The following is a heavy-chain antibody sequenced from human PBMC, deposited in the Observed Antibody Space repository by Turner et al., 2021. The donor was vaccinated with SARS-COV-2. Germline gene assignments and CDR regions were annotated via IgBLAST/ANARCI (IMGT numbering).Heavy chain of an antibody. CDR1: GFIFSSYW. CDR3: ARDMGATTGPFDY. D-gene: IGHD1-26*01. J-gene: IGHJ4*02. Sequence: VQLVESGGGVVQPGRSLRLSCAASGFIFSSYWMSWVRQAPGKGLEWVANIKQDGSEKYYVDSVKGRFTISRDNAKNSLYLQMNSLRAEDTAVYYCARDMGATTGPFDYWGQGTLVTVSS. CDR2: IKQDGSEK. V-gene: IGHV3-7*01.